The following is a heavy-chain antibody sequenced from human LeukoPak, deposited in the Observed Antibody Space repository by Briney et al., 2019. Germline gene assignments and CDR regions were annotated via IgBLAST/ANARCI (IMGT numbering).Heavy chain of an antibody. CDR1: GFTFSSYA. V-gene: IGHV3-30-3*01. J-gene: IGHJ4*02. Sequence: PGRSLRLSCAASGFTFSSYAMHWVRQAPGKGLEWVAVISYDGSNKYYADSVKGRFTISRDNSKNTLYLQMNSLRAEDTAVYYCARTRIAVAGTFDGVAYWGQGTLVTVSS. CDR2: ISYDGSNK. D-gene: IGHD6-19*01. CDR3: ARTRIAVAGTFDGVAY.